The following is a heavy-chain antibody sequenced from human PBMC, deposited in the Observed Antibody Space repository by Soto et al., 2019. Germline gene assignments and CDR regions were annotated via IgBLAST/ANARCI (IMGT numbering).Heavy chain of an antibody. D-gene: IGHD1-1*01. V-gene: IGHV4-4*07. CDR2: IYATGTT. CDR1: GASISGFY. CDR3: VRDGTKTLRDWFDP. Sequence: SETLSLTCTVSGASISGFYWSWIRKSAGKGLEWIGRIYATGTTDYNPSHKSRVMMSVDTSKKQFSLKLRSVTAADTAVYYCVRDGTKTLRDWFDPWGQGISVTVSS. J-gene: IGHJ5*02.